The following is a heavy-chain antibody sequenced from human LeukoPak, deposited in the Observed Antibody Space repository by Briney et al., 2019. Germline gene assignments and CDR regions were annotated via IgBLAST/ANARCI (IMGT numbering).Heavy chain of an antibody. J-gene: IGHJ4*02. CDR1: GVSFSGYY. CDR2: INHSGST. CDR3: ARGLSMVPLSY. V-gene: IGHV4-34*01. Sequence: PGTPSLSSAVSGVSFSGYYWSWIRQPPGKGLEWIGEINHSGSTNYHPSLKSRVTISVDTSKNQFSLKLSSVTAADTAVDYCARGLSMVPLSYWGQGNLVTVSS. D-gene: IGHD2/OR15-2a*01.